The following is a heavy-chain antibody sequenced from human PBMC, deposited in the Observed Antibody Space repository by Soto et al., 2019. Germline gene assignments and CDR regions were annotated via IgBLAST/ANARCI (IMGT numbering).Heavy chain of an antibody. D-gene: IGHD3-3*01. CDR1: GFTFSSYS. CDR3: ARDRPEGAGIRFLEWLPYNWFDP. Sequence: GGSLRLSCAASGFTFSSYSMNWVRQAPGKGLEWVSYISSSSSTIYYADSVKGRFTISRDNAKNSLYLQMNSLRDEDTAVYYCARDRPEGAGIRFLEWLPYNWFDPWGQGTLVTVSS. V-gene: IGHV3-48*02. CDR2: ISSSSSTI. J-gene: IGHJ5*02.